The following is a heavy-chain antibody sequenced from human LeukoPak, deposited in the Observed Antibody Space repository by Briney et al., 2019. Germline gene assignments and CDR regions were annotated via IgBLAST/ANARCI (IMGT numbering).Heavy chain of an antibody. D-gene: IGHD4-17*01. Sequence: EGSLRLSCAASGFTVSSNYMSWVRQAPGKGLEWVSVIYSGGSTYYADSVKGRFTISRDNSKNTLYLQMNSLRAEDTAVYYCASTRYGDYFDYWGQGTLVTVSS. CDR1: GFTVSSNY. V-gene: IGHV3-53*01. J-gene: IGHJ4*02. CDR2: IYSGGST. CDR3: ASTRYGDYFDY.